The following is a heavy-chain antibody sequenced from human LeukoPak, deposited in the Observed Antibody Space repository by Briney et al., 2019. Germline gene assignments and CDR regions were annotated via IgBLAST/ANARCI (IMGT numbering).Heavy chain of an antibody. CDR2: MNPNSGNT. V-gene: IGHV1-8*01. CDR3: AREGVRLFDY. D-gene: IGHD2-2*01. Sequence: ASVKVSCKASGYTFTSYDINWVRQATGQGLEWMGWMNPNSGNTGYAQKLQGRVTMTTDTSTSTAYMELRSLRSDDTAVYYCAREGVRLFDYWGQGTLVTVSS. CDR1: GYTFTSYD. J-gene: IGHJ4*02.